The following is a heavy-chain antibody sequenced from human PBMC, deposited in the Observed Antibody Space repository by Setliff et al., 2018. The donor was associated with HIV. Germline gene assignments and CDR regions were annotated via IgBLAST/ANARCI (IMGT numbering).Heavy chain of an antibody. J-gene: IGHJ4*02. CDR3: ARGWPDDYVWPYYSDY. V-gene: IGHV4-38-2*01. Sequence: SETLSLTCAVSGYSISSGYYWGWIRQPPGKGLEWIGSIYHSGSTYYNPSLKSRVTISVDTSKNQFSLKLSSVTAADTAVYYCARGWPDDYVWPYYSDYGGQGTLVTVST. D-gene: IGHD3-16*01. CDR2: IYHSGST. CDR1: GYSISSGYY.